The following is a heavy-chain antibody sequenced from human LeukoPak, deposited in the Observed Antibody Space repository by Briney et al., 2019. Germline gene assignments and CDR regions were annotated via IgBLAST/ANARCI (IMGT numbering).Heavy chain of an antibody. Sequence: SETLSLTCTVSGGSISSGDYYWSWIRQPPGKGLEWIVYIYYSGSTYYNPSLKTRVTISVDTSKNQFSLKLSSVTAADTAVYYCARDRTYYYDSSGTFDYWGQGTLVTVSS. CDR1: GGSISSGDYY. CDR2: IYYSGST. J-gene: IGHJ4*02. CDR3: ARDRTYYYDSSGTFDY. D-gene: IGHD3-22*01. V-gene: IGHV4-30-4*08.